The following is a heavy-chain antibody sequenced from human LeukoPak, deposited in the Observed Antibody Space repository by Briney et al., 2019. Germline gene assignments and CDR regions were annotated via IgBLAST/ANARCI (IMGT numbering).Heavy chain of an antibody. CDR3: AGDYCSTTSCRFDY. Sequence: GGSLRLSCAASGFTFSSYGMNWVRQAPGKGLEWVSYISSGSSIIYYADSVKGRFTISRDNAKSSLYLQMNSLRAEDTAVYYCAGDYCSTTSCRFDYWGQGTLVTVSS. CDR1: GFTFSSYG. J-gene: IGHJ4*02. CDR2: ISSGSSII. D-gene: IGHD2-2*01. V-gene: IGHV3-48*01.